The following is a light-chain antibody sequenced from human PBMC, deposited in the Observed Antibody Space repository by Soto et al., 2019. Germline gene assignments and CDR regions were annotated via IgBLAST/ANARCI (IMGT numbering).Light chain of an antibody. V-gene: IGLV1-51*01. CDR1: RTNIGNTY. CDR3: GTWESNQGV. Sequence: QSVLTQPPSVSAAPGQNVTISCSGSRTNIGNTYVSWYQQVPGTAPRLLIYDNNKRPSGIPDRFSGSKSGTSATLAITGLRTGDEADYYCGTWESNQGVFGGGTKLTVL. CDR2: DNN. J-gene: IGLJ3*02.